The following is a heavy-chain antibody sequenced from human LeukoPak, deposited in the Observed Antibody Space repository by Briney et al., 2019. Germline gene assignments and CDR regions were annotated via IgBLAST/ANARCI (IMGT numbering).Heavy chain of an antibody. D-gene: IGHD6-19*01. J-gene: IGHJ4*02. CDR3: ARDQQWLDTEGGFDY. V-gene: IGHV3-21*01. Sequence: GGSLRLSCAASGFTFSRYSMHCVRQAPGKGLEWVSSISTTNSYIYYADSVKGRFAISRDNAKNSLYLQMNSLRAEDTAIYYCARDQQWLDTEGGFDYWGQGTLVAVSS. CDR1: GFTFSRYS. CDR2: ISTTNSYI.